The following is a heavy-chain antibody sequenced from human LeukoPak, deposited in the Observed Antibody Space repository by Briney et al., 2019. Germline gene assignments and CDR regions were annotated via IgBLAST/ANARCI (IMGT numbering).Heavy chain of an antibody. CDR3: AKGGQDFDFWRFDY. J-gene: IGHJ4*02. D-gene: IGHD3-3*01. CDR1: GFSFTVYA. V-gene: IGHV3-23*01. CDR2: TSGSGGRT. Sequence: GGSLRLSCAASGFSFTVYAMSWVRQAPGKGLEWVSSTSGSGGRTYYTNSVKGRFTISIENFKNTVYLEMNNLGAEDTALYYCAKGGQDFDFWRFDYWGQGNLVIVSS.